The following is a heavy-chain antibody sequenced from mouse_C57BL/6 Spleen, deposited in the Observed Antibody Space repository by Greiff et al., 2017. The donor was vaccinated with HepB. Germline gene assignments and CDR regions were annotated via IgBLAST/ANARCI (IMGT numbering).Heavy chain of an antibody. Sequence: EVQRVESGGGLVKPGGSLKLSCAASGFTFSSYAMSWVRQTPEKRLEWVATISDGGSYTYYPDNVKGRFTISRDNAKNNLYLQMSHLKSEDTAMYYCARGTMVTPFAYWGQGTLVTVSA. CDR2: ISDGGSYT. D-gene: IGHD2-2*01. CDR3: ARGTMVTPFAY. V-gene: IGHV5-4*01. CDR1: GFTFSSYA. J-gene: IGHJ3*01.